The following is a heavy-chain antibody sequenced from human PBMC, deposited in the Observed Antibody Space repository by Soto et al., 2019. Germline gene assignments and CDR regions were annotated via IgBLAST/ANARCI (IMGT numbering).Heavy chain of an antibody. CDR3: TTDAGQQLQPPLDGYNDFDY. CDR2: VRQDGSQK. Sequence: GGSLRLSCEASGFTFSSYWMSWVRQAPGKGLEWVANVRQDGSQKYLVDSVKGRFTISRDNAKNSMYLQMNSLRAEDTAVYYCTTDAGQQLQPPLDGYNDFDYWGQGTLVTVSS. D-gene: IGHD6-13*01. V-gene: IGHV3-7*01. CDR1: GFTFSSYW. J-gene: IGHJ4*02.